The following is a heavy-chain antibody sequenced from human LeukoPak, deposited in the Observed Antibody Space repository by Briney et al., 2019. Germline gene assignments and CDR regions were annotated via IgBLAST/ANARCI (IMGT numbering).Heavy chain of an antibody. CDR2: ISGSGGST. CDR3: AKDNRWHYTSGPNPDSLH. CDR1: GFTFSSYA. J-gene: IGHJ4*02. Sequence: PGGSLRLSCAASGFTFSSYAMSWVRQAPGKGLEWVSAISGSGGSTYYADSVKGRFTISRDNSKNTLYLQMNSLRLEDTAFYHCAKDNRWHYTSGPNPDSLHWGQGALVTVSS. V-gene: IGHV3-23*01. D-gene: IGHD6-19*01.